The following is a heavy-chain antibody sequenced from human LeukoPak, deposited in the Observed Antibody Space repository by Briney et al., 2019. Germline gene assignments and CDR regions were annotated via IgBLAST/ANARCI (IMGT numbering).Heavy chain of an antibody. CDR3: ARVRDDDYYYGMDV. V-gene: IGHV1-2*02. CDR2: INPNSGGT. J-gene: IGHJ6*02. D-gene: IGHD3-10*01. Sequence: ASVKVSCKASGYTFTCYYMPWVRQAPGQGLEWMGWINPNSGGTNYAQKFQGRVTMTRDTSISTAYMELSRLRSDDTAVYYCARVRDDDYYYGMDVWGQGTTVTVSS. CDR1: GYTFTCYY.